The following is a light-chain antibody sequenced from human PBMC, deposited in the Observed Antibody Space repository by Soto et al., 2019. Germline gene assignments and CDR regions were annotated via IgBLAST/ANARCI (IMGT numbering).Light chain of an antibody. Sequence: QSALTQPASVSGSPGQSITISCTGTSSDVGRYNLVSWYQQHPGKAPKLILYEGIKRPSGVSHRFSGSKSGNTASLTISGLHAEDEADYYCCSYAGTFTSYVFGTGTKLTVL. CDR2: EGI. J-gene: IGLJ1*01. V-gene: IGLV2-23*01. CDR1: SSDVGRYNL. CDR3: CSYAGTFTSYV.